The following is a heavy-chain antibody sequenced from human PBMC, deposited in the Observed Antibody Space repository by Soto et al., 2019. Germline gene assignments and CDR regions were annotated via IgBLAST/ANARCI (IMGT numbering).Heavy chain of an antibody. V-gene: IGHV4-59*01. CDR3: ARGMLIAAAGSPVAYQQNWFDP. J-gene: IGHJ5*02. D-gene: IGHD6-13*01. CDR1: GGSISSYY. Sequence: SETLSLTCTVSGGSISSYYWSWIRQPPGKGLEWIGYIYYSGSTNYNPSLKSRVTISVDTSKNQFSLKLSSVTAADTAVYYCARGMLIAAAGSPVAYQQNWFDPWGQGALVTVSS. CDR2: IYYSGST.